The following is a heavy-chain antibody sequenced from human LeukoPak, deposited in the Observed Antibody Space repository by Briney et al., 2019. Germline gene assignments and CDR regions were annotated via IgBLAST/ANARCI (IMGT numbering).Heavy chain of an antibody. CDR1: GGSISRYH. CDR2: IYYSGST. V-gene: IGHV4-59*01. Sequence: SETLSLTCTVSGGSISRYHWNWIRQPPGKGLEWIGYIYYSGSTNYNPSLKSRVTISVDTSKNQLSLKLSSVTAADTAVYYCAGRLWRRDGYNLSAFDIWGQGTMVTVSS. CDR3: AGRLWRRDGYNLSAFDI. J-gene: IGHJ3*02. D-gene: IGHD5-24*01.